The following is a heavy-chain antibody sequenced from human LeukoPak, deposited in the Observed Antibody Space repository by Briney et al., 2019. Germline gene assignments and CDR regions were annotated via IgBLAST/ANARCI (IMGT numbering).Heavy chain of an antibody. V-gene: IGHV4-61*02. Sequence: SETLSLTCTVSGGSISSGSYYWSWIRQPAGKGLEWIGRIYTSGSTNYNPSLKSRVTISVDTSKNQFSLKLSSVTAADTAVYYCARDQVLYGGKPGEGFDYWGQGTLVTVSS. CDR2: IYTSGST. D-gene: IGHD4-23*01. J-gene: IGHJ4*02. CDR1: GGSISSGSYY. CDR3: ARDQVLYGGKPGEGFDY.